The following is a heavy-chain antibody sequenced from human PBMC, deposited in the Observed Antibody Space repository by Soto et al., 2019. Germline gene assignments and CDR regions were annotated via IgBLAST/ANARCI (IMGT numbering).Heavy chain of an antibody. V-gene: IGHV1-69*01. J-gene: IGHJ4*01. D-gene: IGHD1-26*01. CDR3: ARGVGASYFDY. Sequence: QVQLVQSGAEVKKPGSSVKVSCKASGGTFSTYAITWVRQAPGQGLEWLGGIIPIFGTTDYARKFQVRVTITAAESTSTVFIDLSILTSEDTAVYYCARGVGASYFDYWGHGTLVTVSS. CDR2: IIPIFGTT. CDR1: GGTFSTYA.